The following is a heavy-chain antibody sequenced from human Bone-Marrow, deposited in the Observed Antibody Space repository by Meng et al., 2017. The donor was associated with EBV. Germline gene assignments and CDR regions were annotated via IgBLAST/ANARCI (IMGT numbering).Heavy chain of an antibody. CDR1: GYTFSSYG. CDR2: ISAYNGNT. CDR3: ASEGYCSGASCYSDY. J-gene: IGHJ4*02. Sequence: VSLVPCGDEVKNPGAPGKVSCQAFGYTFSSYGISWVRQAPGQGLEWMGWISAYNGNTNYAQKLQGRVTMTTDTSTSTAYMELRSLRSDDTAVYYCASEGYCSGASCYSDYWGQGTLVTVSS. D-gene: IGHD2-15*01. V-gene: IGHV1-18*01.